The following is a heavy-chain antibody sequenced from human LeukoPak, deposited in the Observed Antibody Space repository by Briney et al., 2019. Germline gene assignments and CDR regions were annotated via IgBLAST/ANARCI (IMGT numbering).Heavy chain of an antibody. V-gene: IGHV4-39*01. CDR3: ARHLGSSGSYPFDY. CDR1: GGSISSSSYY. D-gene: IGHD3-10*01. CDR2: IYYSGST. Sequence: SETLSLTCTVSGGSISSSSYYWGWIRQPPGKGLEWIGSIYYSGSTYYNPSLKSRVTMSVDMSKNQFSLILTSVTAADTAVYYCARHLGSSGSYPFDYWGQGTLVTVSS. J-gene: IGHJ4*02.